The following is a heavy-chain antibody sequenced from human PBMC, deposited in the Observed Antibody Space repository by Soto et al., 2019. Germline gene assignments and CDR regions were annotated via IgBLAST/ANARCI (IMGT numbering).Heavy chain of an antibody. J-gene: IGHJ4*02. CDR3: ARGLSGSYDF. Sequence: QVQLVESGGGVVQPGRSLRLACAASGFTFSSYGMHWVRQAPGKGLEWVAVIWYDGSNKYYADSVKGRFTVSRDNSKSTLYLEMNSLRVEDRAVYYCARGLSGSYDFWGQGTLVTVSS. V-gene: IGHV3-33*01. CDR1: GFTFSSYG. D-gene: IGHD1-26*01. CDR2: IWYDGSNK.